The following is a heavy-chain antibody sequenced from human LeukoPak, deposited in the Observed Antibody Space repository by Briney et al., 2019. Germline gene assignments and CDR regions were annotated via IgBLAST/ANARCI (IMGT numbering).Heavy chain of an antibody. V-gene: IGHV4-4*07. CDR2: IYTSGNA. CDR1: GGSISSYY. Sequence: SETLSLTCTVSGGSISSYYWSWIRQPAGKGLEWIARIYTSGNANYNPSLKSRVTMSVDTSKNQFSLKLSSVTAADTAVHYCARDRGDYGGPDYWGQGTLVTVSS. J-gene: IGHJ4*02. D-gene: IGHD4-23*01. CDR3: ARDRGDYGGPDY.